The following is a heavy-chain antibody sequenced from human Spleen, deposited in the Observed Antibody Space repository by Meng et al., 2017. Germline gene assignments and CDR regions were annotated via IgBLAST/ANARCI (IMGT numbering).Heavy chain of an antibody. D-gene: IGHD3-16*02. CDR1: GFSFSSYW. V-gene: IGHV3-7*01. J-gene: IGHJ4*02. CDR3: ARDYRVWGTYRHFDY. Sequence: GGSLRLSCAGSGFSFSSYWMNWVRQAPGKGLEWVATINQDESEKYYVDSVKGRFSISRDNTKNSLYLQMNSLRAEDTAVYYCARDYRVWGTYRHFDYWGQGTLVTVSS. CDR2: INQDESEK.